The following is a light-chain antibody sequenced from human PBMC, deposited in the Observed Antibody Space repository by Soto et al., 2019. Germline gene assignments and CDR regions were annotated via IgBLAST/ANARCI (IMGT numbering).Light chain of an antibody. Sequence: QSALTQPASVSGSPGQSITFSCTGTSSDVGGCNYVSWYQQHPGKAPKLMIYDVTNRPSGLSNRFSGSKSGNTASLTISGLQAEDEADYYCSSCTSSNTHVVFGGGTKLTVL. CDR2: DVT. V-gene: IGLV2-14*03. CDR3: SSCTSSNTHVV. CDR1: SSDVGGCNY. J-gene: IGLJ2*01.